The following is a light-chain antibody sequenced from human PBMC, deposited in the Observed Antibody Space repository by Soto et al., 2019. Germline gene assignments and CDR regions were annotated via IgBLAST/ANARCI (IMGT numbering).Light chain of an antibody. CDR3: QQYGGSPRVT. V-gene: IGKV3-20*01. CDR1: QSVGSNY. Sequence: EIVLTQSPGTLSLSPGDRATLSCRASQSVGSNYLAWYQQKPGQAPRLLIYGASSRATGIPDRFIGSGSGTDFTLTISRLEPEDFAVYYCQQYGGSPRVTFGGGTKVEIK. CDR2: GAS. J-gene: IGKJ4*01.